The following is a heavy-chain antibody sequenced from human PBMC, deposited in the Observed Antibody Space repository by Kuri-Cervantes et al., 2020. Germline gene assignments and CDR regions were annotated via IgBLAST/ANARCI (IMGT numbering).Heavy chain of an antibody. Sequence: LRLSGAVYGGSFSGYYWSWIRQPPGKGLGWIGFIYYSGSTYYNPSLKSRLTISVDTSKNQFSLRLSSVTAADTAVYYCARESYYYGSGNYFDYWGQGTLVTVSS. CDR1: GGSFSGYY. D-gene: IGHD3-10*01. V-gene: IGHV4-30-4*08. J-gene: IGHJ4*02. CDR2: IYYSGST. CDR3: ARESYYYGSGNYFDY.